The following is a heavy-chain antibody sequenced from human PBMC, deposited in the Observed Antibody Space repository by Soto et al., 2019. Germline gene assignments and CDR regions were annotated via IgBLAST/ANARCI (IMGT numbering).Heavy chain of an antibody. CDR3: ARQPAINAANYNGMDV. Sequence: PGESLKISCKGSGYSFTSYWIGWVRQMPGKGLEWMGIIYPGDSDTRYSPSFQGQVTISADKSISTAYLQWSSLKASDTAMYSCARQPAINAANYNGMDVWGQGTRVT. J-gene: IGHJ6*02. D-gene: IGHD2-2*01. CDR1: GYSFTSYW. V-gene: IGHV5-51*01. CDR2: IYPGDSDT.